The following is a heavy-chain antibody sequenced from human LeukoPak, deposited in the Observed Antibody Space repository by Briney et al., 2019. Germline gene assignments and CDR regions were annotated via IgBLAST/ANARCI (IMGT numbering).Heavy chain of an antibody. D-gene: IGHD2-15*01. Sequence: SETLSLTCTVSGGSISSGGYYWGWIRQPPGRGLEWIGSIYYSGSIYYNPSLKSRATISVDTSKNQFSLKLSSVTAADTAVYYCARHIPIVVVIAATYYFDFWGPGTLVTVSS. CDR2: IYYSGSI. J-gene: IGHJ4*02. V-gene: IGHV4-39*01. CDR3: ARHIPIVVVIAATYYFDF. CDR1: GGSISSGGYY.